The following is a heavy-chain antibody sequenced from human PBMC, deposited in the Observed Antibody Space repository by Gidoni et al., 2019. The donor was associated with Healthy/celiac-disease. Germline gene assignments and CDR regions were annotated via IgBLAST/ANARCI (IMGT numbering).Heavy chain of an antibody. Sequence: VQLVQSGAEVKKPGASVKVSCKASGYTFTGYNMHWVRQAPGQGLEWMGWINPNSGSTNDAQKCQGRVTMTRDTSISTAYMELSRLRSDDTAGYYCAREAYSSGWYDPLFDYWGQGTLVTVSS. CDR1: GYTFTGYN. CDR3: AREAYSSGWYDPLFDY. V-gene: IGHV1-2*02. CDR2: INPNSGST. J-gene: IGHJ4*02. D-gene: IGHD6-19*01.